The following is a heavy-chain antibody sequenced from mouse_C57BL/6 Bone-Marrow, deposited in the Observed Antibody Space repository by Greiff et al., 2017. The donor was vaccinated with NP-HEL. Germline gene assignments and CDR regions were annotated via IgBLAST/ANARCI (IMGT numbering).Heavy chain of an antibody. Sequence: VKLQQPGAELVMPGASVKLSCKASGYTFTSYWMHWVKQRPGQGLEWIGEIDPSDSYTNYNQKFKGKSTLTVDKSSSTAYMQLSSLTSEDSAVYYCARGCGTRGFDYWGQGTTLTVSS. V-gene: IGHV1-69*01. CDR1: GYTFTSYW. J-gene: IGHJ2*01. D-gene: IGHD3-3*01. CDR3: ARGCGTRGFDY. CDR2: IDPSDSYT.